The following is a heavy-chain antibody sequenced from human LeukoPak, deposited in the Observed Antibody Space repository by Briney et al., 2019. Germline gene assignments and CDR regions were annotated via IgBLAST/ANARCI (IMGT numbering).Heavy chain of an antibody. CDR2: IYTSGST. CDR1: ADSLNSNNYY. V-gene: IGHV4-61*02. D-gene: IGHD1-26*01. J-gene: IGHJ6*03. CDR3: ARGRSGFSSGSYYEYYYYMDV. Sequence: SQTLSLTCTVSADSLNSNNYYWNWILQPAGKGLEWIGRIYTSGSTRYNPSLKSRVTISVDTSRDQFSLTLRSVIAADTAVYYCARGRSGFSSGSYYEYYYYMDVWGKGTTVTVSS.